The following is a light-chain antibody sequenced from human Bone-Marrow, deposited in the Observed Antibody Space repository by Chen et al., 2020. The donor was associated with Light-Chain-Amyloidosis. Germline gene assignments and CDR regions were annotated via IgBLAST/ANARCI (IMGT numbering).Light chain of an antibody. V-gene: IGLV3-21*02. CDR2: DDS. CDR1: NIGSTR. J-gene: IGLJ3*02. Sequence: SYVLTQPSSVSVAPGQTPTTACGGNNIGSTRVHWYQQTPGQAPLLVVYDDSDRPSGIPERLSGSNSGNTATLTISRVEAGDEADYYCQVWDRSSDRPVFGGGTKLTVL. CDR3: QVWDRSSDRPV.